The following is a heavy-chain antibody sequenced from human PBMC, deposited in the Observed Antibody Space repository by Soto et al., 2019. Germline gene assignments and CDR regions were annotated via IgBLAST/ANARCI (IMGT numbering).Heavy chain of an antibody. CDR1: GGSISSSSYY. V-gene: IGHV4-39*01. CDR3: ARPLGYCSGGSCSNWFDP. CDR2: IYYSGST. J-gene: IGHJ5*02. D-gene: IGHD2-15*01. Sequence: SETLSLTCTVSGGSISSSSYYWGWIRQPPGKGLEWIGSIYYSGSTYYNPSLKSRVTISVDTSKNQFSLKLSSVTAADTAVYYCARPLGYCSGGSCSNWFDPWGQGTLVTVSS.